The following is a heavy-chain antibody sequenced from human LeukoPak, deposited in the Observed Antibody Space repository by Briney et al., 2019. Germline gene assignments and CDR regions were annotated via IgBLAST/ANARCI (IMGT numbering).Heavy chain of an antibody. CDR1: GFTFSSYG. V-gene: IGHV3-30*18. J-gene: IGHJ4*02. CDR3: AKYSSWWSFDY. Sequence: GGSLRLSCAASGFTFSSYGMPWVRQAPGKGLEWVAVISYDGSNKYYADSVKGRFTISRDNSKNTLYLQMNSLRAEDTAVYYCAKYSSWWSFDYWGQGTLVTVSS. CDR2: ISYDGSNK. D-gene: IGHD6-13*01.